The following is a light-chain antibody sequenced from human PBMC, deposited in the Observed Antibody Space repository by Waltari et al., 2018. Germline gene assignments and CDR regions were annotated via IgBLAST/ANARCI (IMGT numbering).Light chain of an antibody. CDR2: DAS. CDR3: QKYGTLPAT. Sequence: EIVLTQSPGTLSLSPGERATLFCRASQSVTRTLAWYQQKPGQAPRLLIYDASSRATGIPGRFSGSGYGTDFSLTISRLEPEDFAVYCCQKYGTLPATFGQGTKVEIK. CDR1: QSVTRT. J-gene: IGKJ1*01. V-gene: IGKV3-20*01.